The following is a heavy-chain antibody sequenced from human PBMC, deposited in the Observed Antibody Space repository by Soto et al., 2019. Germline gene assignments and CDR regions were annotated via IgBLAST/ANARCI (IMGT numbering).Heavy chain of an antibody. Sequence: SGCPPNNYRMNWVRQAPGKGLEWVSYISSSSSTIYYADSVKGRFTISRDNAKNSLYLQMNSLRAEDTAVYYCARHPERIAQIGWFDPWGQGTLVTVSS. V-gene: IGHV3-48*01. D-gene: IGHD6-13*01. J-gene: IGHJ5*02. CDR2: ISSSSSTI. CDR1: GCPPNNYR. CDR3: ARHPERIAQIGWFDP.